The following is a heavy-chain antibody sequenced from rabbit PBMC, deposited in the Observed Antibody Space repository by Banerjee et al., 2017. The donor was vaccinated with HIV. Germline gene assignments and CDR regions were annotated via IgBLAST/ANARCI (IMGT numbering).Heavy chain of an antibody. CDR2: INTSSGNT. D-gene: IGHD8-1*01. Sequence: QEQLEESGGDLVKPEGSLTLTCTASGFSFSFKYVMCWVRQAPGKGLEWIGCINTSSGNTVYASWAKGRFTISRTSWTTVTLQLNSLTAADTATYFCARCSSCDLWGPGTLVTVS. CDR3: ARCSSCDL. J-gene: IGHJ4*01. V-gene: IGHV1S45*01. CDR1: GFSFSFKYV.